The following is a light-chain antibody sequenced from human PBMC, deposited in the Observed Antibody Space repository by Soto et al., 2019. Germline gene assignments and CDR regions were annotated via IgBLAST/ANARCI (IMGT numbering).Light chain of an antibody. Sequence: QSALTQPPSASGTPGQRVTISCSGSSSNIGSNYVYWYQQLPGTAPKLLIYRNIQRPSGVPDRFSGSKSGTSASLAISGLRSEDEADYYCAAWDDSLSGVVFGGGTKLTVL. CDR3: AAWDDSLSGVV. V-gene: IGLV1-47*01. CDR1: SSNIGSNY. CDR2: RNI. J-gene: IGLJ2*01.